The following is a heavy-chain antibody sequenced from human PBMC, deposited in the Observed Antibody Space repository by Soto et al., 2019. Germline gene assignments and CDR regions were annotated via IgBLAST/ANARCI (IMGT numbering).Heavy chain of an antibody. CDR3: AREDRALKKAGYYYYMDV. J-gene: IGHJ6*03. Sequence: SETMSLTSTVSGGSISSYYWSWIRQPPGKGLEWIGYIYYSGSTNYNPSLKSRVTISVDTSKNQFSLKLSSVTAADTAVYYCAREDRALKKAGYYYYMDVWGKGATVTVSS. V-gene: IGHV4-59*01. CDR1: GGSISSYY. CDR2: IYYSGST.